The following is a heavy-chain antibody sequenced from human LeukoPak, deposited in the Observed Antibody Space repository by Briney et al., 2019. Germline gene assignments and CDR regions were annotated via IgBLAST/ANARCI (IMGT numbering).Heavy chain of an antibody. Sequence: GESLKISCKGSGYSFTSYWIGWVRQMPGKGLEWMGIIYPGDSDTRYSPSFQGQVTISADKSISTAYLQWSSLKASDTAVYYCARPRYCSGGSCSNFDYWGQGTLVTVSS. J-gene: IGHJ4*02. V-gene: IGHV5-51*01. CDR1: GYSFTSYW. CDR2: IYPGDSDT. CDR3: ARPRYCSGGSCSNFDY. D-gene: IGHD2-15*01.